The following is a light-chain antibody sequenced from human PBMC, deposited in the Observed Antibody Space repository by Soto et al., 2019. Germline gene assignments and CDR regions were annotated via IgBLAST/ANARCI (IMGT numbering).Light chain of an antibody. CDR2: DAS. J-gene: IGKJ1*01. CDR1: QSVGTY. V-gene: IGKV3-11*01. CDR3: QQRNNWA. Sequence: TVLTQSPATLSLSPGERATLSCRASQSVGTYLAWYQQKPGQAPRLLIYDASNRATGIPARFSGSGSGTDFTLTISSLEPEDFEVYYCQQRNNWAFGQGTKVEIK.